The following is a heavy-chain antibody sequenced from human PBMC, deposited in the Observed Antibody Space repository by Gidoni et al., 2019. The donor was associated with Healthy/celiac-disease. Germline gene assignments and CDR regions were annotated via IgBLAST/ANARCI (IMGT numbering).Heavy chain of an antibody. V-gene: IGHV4-34*01. CDR3: ARAYSNYHFDY. J-gene: IGHJ4*02. CDR1: GGSFSGYY. CDR2: INHSGST. Sequence: QVQLQQWGAGLLKPSETLSLTCAVSGGSFSGYYWSWIRQPPGKGLEWIGEINHSGSTNYNPSLKSRVTISVDTSKNQFSLKLSSGTAADTAVYYCARAYSNYHFDYWGQGTLVTVSS. D-gene: IGHD4-4*01.